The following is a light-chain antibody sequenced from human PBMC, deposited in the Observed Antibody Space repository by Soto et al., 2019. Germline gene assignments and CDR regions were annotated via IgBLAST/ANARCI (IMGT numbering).Light chain of an antibody. CDR1: QSVSSSY. Sequence: EIVMTQSPSTLSFSPGEIATLSCRASQSVSSSYLAWYQQKPGQAPRLLIYGASSRATGIPDRFSGSGSGTDFTLTISRLEPEDFAVYYCQQYGSSPFTFGPGSMVDIK. V-gene: IGKV3-20*01. J-gene: IGKJ3*01. CDR3: QQYGSSPFT. CDR2: GAS.